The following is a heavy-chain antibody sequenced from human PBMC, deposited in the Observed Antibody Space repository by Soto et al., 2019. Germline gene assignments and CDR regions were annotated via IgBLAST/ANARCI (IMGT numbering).Heavy chain of an antibody. CDR1: VGSITSRDQY. J-gene: IGHJ6*02. D-gene: IGHD1-1*01. Sequence: PSETLSLTCTVTVGSITSRDQYWTWILHRPGEGLEWFGYINHRGSLYYNPSLKSRVSMSVDTSKNQFSLNLSSVTAADTAVYYCARELPQRQGRNMDVWGQGTTVTVSS. V-gene: IGHV4-31*03. CDR3: ARELPQRQGRNMDV. CDR2: INHRGSL.